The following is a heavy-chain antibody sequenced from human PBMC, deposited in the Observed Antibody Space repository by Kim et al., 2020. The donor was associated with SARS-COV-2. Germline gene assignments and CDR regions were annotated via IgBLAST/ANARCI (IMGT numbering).Heavy chain of an antibody. Sequence: SPSVQGQVTISADKSISTAYLQWSSLKASDTAMYYCARMVGEQLVRWFDPWGQGTLVTVSS. J-gene: IGHJ5*02. D-gene: IGHD6-13*01. CDR3: ARMVGEQLVRWFDP. V-gene: IGHV5-51*01.